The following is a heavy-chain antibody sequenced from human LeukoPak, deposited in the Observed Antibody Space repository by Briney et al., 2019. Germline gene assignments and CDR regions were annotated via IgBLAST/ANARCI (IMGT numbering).Heavy chain of an antibody. V-gene: IGHV1-2*02. D-gene: IGHD2-21*02. CDR3: ARAYCGGDCYLDYFDY. CDR1: GYTFTGYY. CDR2: INPNSGGT. J-gene: IGHJ4*02. Sequence: GASVKVSCKASGYTFTGYYMHWVRQAPGQGLEWMGWINPNSGGTNYAQKFQGRVTMTRETSISTAYMELSRLRSDDTAVYYCARAYCGGDCYLDYFDYWGQGTLVTVSS.